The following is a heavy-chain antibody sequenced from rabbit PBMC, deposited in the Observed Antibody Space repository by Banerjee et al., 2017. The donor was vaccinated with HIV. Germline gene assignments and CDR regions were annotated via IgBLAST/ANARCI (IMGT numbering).Heavy chain of an antibody. CDR3: ARDLAGVIGWNFNL. V-gene: IGHV1S45*01. Sequence: QEQLEESGGDLVKPEGSLTLTCTASGFSFSSSYWICWVRQAPGKGLEWIACIYAGSSGSTWYASWAKGRFTISKTSSTTVTLQMTSLTAADTATYLCARDLAGVIGWNFNLWGPGTLVTVS. CDR2: IYAGSSGST. CDR1: GFSFSSSYW. J-gene: IGHJ4*01. D-gene: IGHD4-1*01.